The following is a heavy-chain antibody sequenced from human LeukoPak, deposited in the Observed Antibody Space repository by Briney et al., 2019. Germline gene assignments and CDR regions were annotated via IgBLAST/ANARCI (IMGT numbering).Heavy chain of an antibody. CDR3: ARGILTGYYDNWFDP. CDR1: GGSFSDYY. J-gene: IGHJ5*02. CDR2: INHSGST. Sequence: SETLSLTCAVYGGSFSDYYWSWIRQPPGKGLDWIGEINHSGSTKYNPSLKSRVTILLDTSKNQFSLKLSSVTAADTAVYYCARGILTGYYDNWFDPWGQGTLVTVSS. D-gene: IGHD3-9*01. V-gene: IGHV4-34*01.